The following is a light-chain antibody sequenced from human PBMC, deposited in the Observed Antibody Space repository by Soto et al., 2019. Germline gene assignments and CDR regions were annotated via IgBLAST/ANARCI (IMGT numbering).Light chain of an antibody. CDR3: QQAKSFPIT. Sequence: DIQITHSPSSLSASLGYIFIITFRSSLTISSWVAWYRQIPGKAPKLLIYDASILQTGVPSRFSGSGSGTDFTLTINSLQPEDFATYYCQQAKSFPITFGQGTRLEI. CDR1: LTISSW. V-gene: IGKV1-12*01. J-gene: IGKJ5*01. CDR2: DAS.